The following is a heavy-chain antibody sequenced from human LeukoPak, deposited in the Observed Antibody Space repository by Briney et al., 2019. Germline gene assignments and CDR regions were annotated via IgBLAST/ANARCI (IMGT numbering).Heavy chain of an antibody. V-gene: IGHV3-30*04. CDR2: ISYDGRKM. D-gene: IGHD2-2*01. CDR1: RCTFSRSA. CDR3: AKDWARPSLNYNYNGMEV. J-gene: IGHJ6*04. Sequence: GKSLRLSCAASRCTFSRSAFHWVRQAPGKGLEWVAAISYDGRKMDYADSVKSRFTISRDNSINIVSLVMNSLRGEDAAVYYCAKDWARPSLNYNYNGMEVWGKGTTVTVSS.